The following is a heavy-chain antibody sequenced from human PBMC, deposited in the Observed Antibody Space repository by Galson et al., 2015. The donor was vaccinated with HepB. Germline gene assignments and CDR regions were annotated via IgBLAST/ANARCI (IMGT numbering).Heavy chain of an antibody. CDR3: ATGSGDYVGFDY. Sequence: SLRLSCAGSGFTFSNAWRNWVRQAPGKGLEWVGHIKSKPDGGTTDYAAPVKGRFSISRDDSKNTVYLQIISLKTEDTAVYYCATGSGDYVGFDYWGQGTLVTVSS. D-gene: IGHD4-17*01. V-gene: IGHV3-15*07. CDR2: IKSKPDGGTT. CDR1: GFTFSNAW. J-gene: IGHJ4*02.